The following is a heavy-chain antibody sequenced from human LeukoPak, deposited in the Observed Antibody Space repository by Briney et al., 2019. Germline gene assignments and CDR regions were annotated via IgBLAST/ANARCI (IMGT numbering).Heavy chain of an antibody. D-gene: IGHD3-3*01. CDR2: ISAYNGNT. CDR3: ARNPASYYDFWSGYYPNYYGMDV. J-gene: IGHJ6*02. V-gene: IGHV1-18*01. Sequence: GASVKVSCKASGYTFTSYCISWVRQAPGQGLEWMGWISAYNGNTNYAQKLQGRVTMTTDTSTSTAYMELRSLRSDDTAVYYCARNPASYYDFWSGYYPNYYGMDVWGQGTTVTVSS. CDR1: GYTFTSYC.